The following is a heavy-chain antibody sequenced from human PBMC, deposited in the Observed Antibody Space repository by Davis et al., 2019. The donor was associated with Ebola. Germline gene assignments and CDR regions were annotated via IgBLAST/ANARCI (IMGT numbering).Heavy chain of an antibody. Sequence: SVKVSCKASGYTFTSYDISWVRQAPGQGLEWMGRIIPILGIANYAQKFQGRVTITADKSTSTAYMELSSLRSEDTAVYYCARDLVVGAFDPWGQGTLVTVSS. CDR3: ARDLVVGAFDP. V-gene: IGHV1-69*04. CDR2: IIPILGIA. D-gene: IGHD2-15*01. CDR1: GYTFTSYD. J-gene: IGHJ5*02.